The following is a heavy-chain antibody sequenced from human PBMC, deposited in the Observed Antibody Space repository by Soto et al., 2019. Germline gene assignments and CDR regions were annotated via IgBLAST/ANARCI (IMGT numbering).Heavy chain of an antibody. Sequence: KPXETLCLTCAVSGCSLTSNNWWTWVRQPPGQGLEWIGEIYRTGSTNYTPSLKSRVTISLDKSENQFSLNVTSLTAADTAVYYCASRDPGTSVDYWGQGTLVTVSS. CDR2: IYRTGST. J-gene: IGHJ4*02. D-gene: IGHD1-7*01. V-gene: IGHV4-4*02. CDR3: ASRDPGTSVDY. CDR1: GCSLTSNNW.